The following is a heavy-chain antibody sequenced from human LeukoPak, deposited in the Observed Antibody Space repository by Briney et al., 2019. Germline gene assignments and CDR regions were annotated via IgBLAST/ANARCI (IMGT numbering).Heavy chain of an antibody. D-gene: IGHD3-10*01. CDR2: ISGSGGST. CDR1: GFTFSSYW. J-gene: IGHJ6*03. Sequence: GGSLRLSCAASGFTFSSYWMIWVRQAPGKGLEWVSAISGSGGSTYYADSVKGRFTISRDNSKNTLYLQMNSLRAEDTAVYYCAKHTRGGSPRGYYYYMDVWGKGTTVTISS. CDR3: AKHTRGGSPRGYYYYMDV. V-gene: IGHV3-23*01.